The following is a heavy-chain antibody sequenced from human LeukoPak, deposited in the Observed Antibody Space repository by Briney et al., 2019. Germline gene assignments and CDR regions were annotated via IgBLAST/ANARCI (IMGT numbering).Heavy chain of an antibody. CDR1: GFTFSSYA. V-gene: IGHV3-23*01. J-gene: IGHJ4*02. Sequence: GGSLRLSCAASGFTFSSYAMSWVRQAPGKGLEWVSGISGSGDNTYYADSVKGRFTISRDNSKNTLYLQMNSLRAEDTAVYYCAIERETYYFDYWGQGTLVTVSS. D-gene: IGHD5-24*01. CDR3: AIERETYYFDY. CDR2: ISGSGDNT.